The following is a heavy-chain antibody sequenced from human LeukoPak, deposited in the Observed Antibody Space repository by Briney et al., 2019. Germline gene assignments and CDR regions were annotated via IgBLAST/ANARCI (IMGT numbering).Heavy chain of an antibody. CDR2: IYYSGST. CDR1: GGSISSSSYY. CDR3: ASFIAAAGDAFDI. Sequence: PSETLSLTCTVSGGSISSSSYYWGWIRQPPGKGLEWIGSIYYSGSTYYNPSLKSRVTISVDTSKNQFSLKLSSVTAADTAVYYSASFIAAAGDAFDIWGQGTMVTVSS. V-gene: IGHV4-39*07. J-gene: IGHJ3*02. D-gene: IGHD6-13*01.